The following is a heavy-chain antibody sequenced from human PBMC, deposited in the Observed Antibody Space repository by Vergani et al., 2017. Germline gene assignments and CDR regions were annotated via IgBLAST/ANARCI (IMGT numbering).Heavy chain of an antibody. CDR3: ARARQRDTAMVGNYYMDV. CDR1: GGSFSGYY. Sequence: QVQLQQWGAGLLKPSETLSLTCAVYGGSFSGYYWSWIRQPPGKGLEWIGEINHSGSTNYNPSLKSRVTISVDTSKNQFSLKLSAVTAADTSVYYFARARQRDTAMVGNYYMDVWGKGTTVTVSS. V-gene: IGHV4-34*01. J-gene: IGHJ6*03. D-gene: IGHD5-18*01. CDR2: INHSGST.